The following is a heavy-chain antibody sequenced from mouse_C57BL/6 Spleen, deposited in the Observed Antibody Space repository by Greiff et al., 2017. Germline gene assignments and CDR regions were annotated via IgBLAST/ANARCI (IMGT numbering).Heavy chain of an antibody. CDR3: ARPQQGREDYVDY. V-gene: IGHV8-8*01. Sequence: QVTLKESGPGILQPSQTLSLTCSFSGFSLSTFGMGVGWIRQPSGKGLEWLAPIWWDDDKYYNPALKSRLTISKDTPKNQAFLKISNVDTADTATYYCARPQQGREDYVDYGGQGTTLTVSS. CDR1: GFSLSTFGMG. D-gene: IGHD4-1*02. CDR2: IWWDDDK. J-gene: IGHJ2*01.